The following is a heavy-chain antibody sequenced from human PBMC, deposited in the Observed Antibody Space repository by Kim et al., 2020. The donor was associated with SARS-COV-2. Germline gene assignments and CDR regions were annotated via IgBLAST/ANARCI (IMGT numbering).Heavy chain of an antibody. V-gene: IGHV1-3*01. CDR1: GYTFTSYA. D-gene: IGHD6-13*01. CDR3: ARDLGSSSWGLAGTLDY. Sequence: ASVKVSCKASGYTFTSYAMHWVRQAPGQRLEWMGWINAGNGNTKYSQKFQGRVTITRDTSASTAYMELSSLRSEDTAVYYCARDLGSSSWGLAGTLDYWGQGTLVTVSS. CDR2: INAGNGNT. J-gene: IGHJ4*02.